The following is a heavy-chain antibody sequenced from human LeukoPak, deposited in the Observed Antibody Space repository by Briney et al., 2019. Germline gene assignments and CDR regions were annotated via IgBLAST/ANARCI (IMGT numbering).Heavy chain of an antibody. CDR3: ARHVGKWGFDF. J-gene: IGHJ4*02. CDR2: IHYSGGR. Sequence: TSETLSLTCTVSGGSITGYYWSWIQQPPGKGLEWIGNIHYSGGRKYNPSLKSRVTVSVEKSKNQFSLNLSSMTGADTAVDYCARHVGKWGFDFWGQGTLVTVSS. CDR1: GGSITGYY. D-gene: IGHD1-26*01. V-gene: IGHV4-59*08.